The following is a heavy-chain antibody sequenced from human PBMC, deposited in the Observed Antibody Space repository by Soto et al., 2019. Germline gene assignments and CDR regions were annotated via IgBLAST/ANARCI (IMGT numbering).Heavy chain of an antibody. V-gene: IGHV4-31*02. D-gene: IGHD1-7*01. CDR2: GST. CDR3: ARDGTTDAFDI. Sequence: GSTYYNPSLKSRVTISVDTSKNQFSLQLSSVTAADTAVYYCARDGTTDAFDIWGQGTMVTVSS. J-gene: IGHJ3*02.